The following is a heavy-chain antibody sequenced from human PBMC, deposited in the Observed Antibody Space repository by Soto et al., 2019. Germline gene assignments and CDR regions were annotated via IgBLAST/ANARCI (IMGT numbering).Heavy chain of an antibody. J-gene: IGHJ4*02. D-gene: IGHD3-22*01. CDR2: LYYGRSA. CDR3: ALRSMAVVPEY. V-gene: IGHV4-59*01. Sequence: QVQLQESGPGLVKPSETLSLTCAVSGDSISSYYCMWIRQPPGKGLESIGYLYYGRSANYNPSLKSRGSLSVDTSTDQCPLTLSSMPAADPAVYYCALRSMAVVPEYWVQGTLVTVSS. CDR1: GDSISSYY.